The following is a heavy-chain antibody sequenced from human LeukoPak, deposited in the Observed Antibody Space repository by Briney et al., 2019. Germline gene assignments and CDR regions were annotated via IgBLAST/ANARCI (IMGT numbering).Heavy chain of an antibody. Sequence: WASVKVSCKASGYTFTSYAMNWVRQAPGQGLEWMGWFNTNTGNPTYAQGFTGRFVFSLDTSVSTAYLQISSLKAEDTAVYYCASRRRFGTLDYWGQGTLVTVSS. CDR1: GYTFTSYA. V-gene: IGHV7-4-1*02. CDR2: FNTNTGNP. J-gene: IGHJ4*02. D-gene: IGHD3-10*01. CDR3: ASRRRFGTLDY.